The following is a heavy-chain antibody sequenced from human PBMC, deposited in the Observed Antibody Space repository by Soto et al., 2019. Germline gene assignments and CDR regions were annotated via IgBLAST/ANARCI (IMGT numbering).Heavy chain of an antibody. CDR1: GFTFSSYA. J-gene: IGHJ4*02. D-gene: IGHD2-2*01. CDR3: ATWSGYCSSTSCPSNY. V-gene: IGHV3-23*01. Sequence: EVQLLESGGGLVQPGGSLRLSCAASGFTFSSYAMSWVRQAPGKGLEWVSAISGSGGSTYYADSVKGRFTISRDNSKNTLYLQMNSLRAEDTAVYYCATWSGYCSSTSCPSNYRGQGTLVTVSS. CDR2: ISGSGGST.